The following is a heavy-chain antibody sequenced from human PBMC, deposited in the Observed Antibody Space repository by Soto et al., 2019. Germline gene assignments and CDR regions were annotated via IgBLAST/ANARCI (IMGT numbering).Heavy chain of an antibody. Sequence: GGSLRLSCAASGFTFSSYGMHWVRQAPGKGLEWVAVISYDGSNKYYADSVKGRFTISRDNSKNTLYLQMNSLRAEDTAVYYCAKVAFGYCSSTSCSDYYYYMDVWGKGTTVTVSS. CDR3: AKVAFGYCSSTSCSDYYYYMDV. CDR1: GFTFSSYG. D-gene: IGHD2-2*01. CDR2: ISYDGSNK. V-gene: IGHV3-30*18. J-gene: IGHJ6*03.